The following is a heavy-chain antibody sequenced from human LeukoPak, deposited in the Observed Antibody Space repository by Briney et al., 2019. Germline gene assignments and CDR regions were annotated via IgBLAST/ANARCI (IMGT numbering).Heavy chain of an antibody. V-gene: IGHV4-61*05. D-gene: IGHD1-26*01. J-gene: IGHJ4*02. Sequence: SETLSLTCSVSGGSIISSSYHWAWIRQSPGQGLEWIGEISLTGRTNYNPSLIGRVIMSLDESRNQLSLTLTSVTAADTAMYYCTRESGPYCPFDYWGQGTLVVVPS. CDR2: ISLTGRT. CDR3: TRESGPYCPFDY. CDR1: GGSIISSSYH.